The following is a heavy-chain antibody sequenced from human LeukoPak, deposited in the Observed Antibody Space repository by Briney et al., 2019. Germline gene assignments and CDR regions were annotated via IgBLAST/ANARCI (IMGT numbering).Heavy chain of an antibody. D-gene: IGHD3-10*01. V-gene: IGHV4-30-2*01. CDR1: GGSTSSGGYS. J-gene: IGHJ5*02. Sequence: SQTLSLTCAVSGGSTSSGGYSWSWIRQPPGKGLEWIGYIYHSGSTYYNPSLKSRVTISVDRSKNQFSLKLSSVTAADTAVYYCARGIEAGVRGFDPWGQGTLVTVSS. CDR3: ARGIEAGVRGFDP. CDR2: IYHSGST.